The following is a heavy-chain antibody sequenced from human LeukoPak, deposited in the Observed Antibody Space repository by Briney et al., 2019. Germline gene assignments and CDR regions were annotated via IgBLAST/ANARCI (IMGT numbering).Heavy chain of an antibody. CDR2: MNPNSGNT. CDR3: VRGNGYSSSWYPWDWFDP. V-gene: IGHV1-8*01. CDR1: GYTFTSYD. J-gene: IGHJ5*02. Sequence: RGASVKVSCKASGYTFTSYDINWVRQATGQGLEWMGWMNPNSGNTGYAQKFQGRVTMTRNTSISTAYMELSSLRSEDTAVYYCVRGNGYSSSWYPWDWFDPWGQGTLVTVSS. D-gene: IGHD6-13*01.